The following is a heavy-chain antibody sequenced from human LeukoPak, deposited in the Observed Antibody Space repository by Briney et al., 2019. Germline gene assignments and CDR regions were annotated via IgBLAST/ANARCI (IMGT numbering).Heavy chain of an antibody. CDR3: ARCKWSGELSRNWFDP. CDR2: ISAYNGNT. J-gene: IGHJ5*02. Sequence: ASVKVSCKASGYTLTSYGIIWVRQAPGQGLEWMGRISAYNGNTNYAQKFQGRVTVTTDTSTSTAYMELKSLRSDDTAVYYCARCKWSGELSRNWFDPWGQGTLVTVSS. CDR1: GYTLTSYG. D-gene: IGHD3-10*01. V-gene: IGHV1-18*01.